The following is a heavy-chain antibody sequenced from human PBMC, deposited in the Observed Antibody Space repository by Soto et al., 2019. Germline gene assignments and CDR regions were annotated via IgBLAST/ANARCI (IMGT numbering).Heavy chain of an antibody. D-gene: IGHD3-10*01. CDR2: ISAYNGNT. Sequence: QVQLVQSGAEVKKPGASVKVSCKASGYTFTSYGISWVRQAPGQGLEWMGWISAYNGNTNYAQKLQGRVTMTTDTPTSTAYMELRSLRSDDTAVYYCAREDISYESEGSAGGGGMDVWGQGTTVTVSS. CDR1: GYTFTSYG. V-gene: IGHV1-18*01. CDR3: AREDISYESEGSAGGGGMDV. J-gene: IGHJ6*02.